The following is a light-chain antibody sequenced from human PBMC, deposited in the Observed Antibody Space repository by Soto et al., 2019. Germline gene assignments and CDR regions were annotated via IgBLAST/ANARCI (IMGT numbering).Light chain of an antibody. CDR3: CSYVDNYTFV. CDR1: SSDVGGYSY. V-gene: IGLV2-11*01. Sequence: QSALVQPRSVSGSPGQSVTISCTGTSSDVGGYSYVSWYQQHPGKAPKLMIYDVTKRPSGVPDRFSGSKSGNTASLTISGLQAEDEADYSCCSYVDNYTFVFGTGTKVTVL. J-gene: IGLJ1*01. CDR2: DVT.